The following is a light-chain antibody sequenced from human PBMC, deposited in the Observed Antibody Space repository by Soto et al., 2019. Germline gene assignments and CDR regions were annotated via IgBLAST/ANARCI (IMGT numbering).Light chain of an antibody. Sequence: QSVLTRPPSASGSPGQSVTISCIGTSSDVGAYNYVSWYQQHPGKVPKLMIYEVSKRPSGVPDRFSASKSGNTASLTVSGLQAEDEADYYCSSHGGSNNFYVFGTGTKVTVL. CDR3: SSHGGSNNFYV. J-gene: IGLJ1*01. CDR1: SSDVGAYNY. CDR2: EVS. V-gene: IGLV2-8*01.